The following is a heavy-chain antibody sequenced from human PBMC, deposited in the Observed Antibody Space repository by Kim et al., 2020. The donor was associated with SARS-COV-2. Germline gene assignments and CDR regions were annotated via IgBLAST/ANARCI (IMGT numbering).Heavy chain of an antibody. Sequence: SETLSLTCAVSGGSISSGGYSWSWIRQPPGKGLEWIGYIYYSGSTYYNPSLKSRVTISVDRSKNQFSLKLSSVTAADTAVYYCARARRDYYDSSGYHYYFDYWGQGTLVTVSS. J-gene: IGHJ4*02. CDR2: IYYSGST. CDR1: GGSISSGGYS. CDR3: ARARRDYYDSSGYHYYFDY. D-gene: IGHD3-22*01. V-gene: IGHV4-30-2*01.